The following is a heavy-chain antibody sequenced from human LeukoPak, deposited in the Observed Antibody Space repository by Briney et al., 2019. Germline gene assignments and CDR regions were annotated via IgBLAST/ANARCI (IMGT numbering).Heavy chain of an antibody. CDR3: ARSGRRYRYGPMYYFDY. J-gene: IGHJ4*02. D-gene: IGHD5-18*01. V-gene: IGHV4-39*01. CDR2: ISSSGTA. Sequence: SETLSLTCTGSGGSVSSSGYSWAWIRQPPEKGLEWIASISSSGTAYYYPSLRRRLTIFVDTSKNQFSLKLRSVTAADTAVYYCARSGRRYRYGPMYYFDYWGQGTLVTVSS. CDR1: GGSVSSSGYS.